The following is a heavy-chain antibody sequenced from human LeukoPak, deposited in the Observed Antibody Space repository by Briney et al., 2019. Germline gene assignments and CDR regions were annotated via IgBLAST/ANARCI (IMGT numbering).Heavy chain of an antibody. D-gene: IGHD6-13*01. CDR1: GFTFSSYS. CDR3: ARAIGGSSSSWYGYYYYGMDV. Sequence: PGGSLRLSCAASGFTFSSYSMNWVRQAPGKGLEWVSVIYSGGSTYYADSVKGRFTISRDNSKNTLYLQMNSLRAEDTAVYYCARAIGGSSSSWYGYYYYGMDVWGQGTTVTVSS. V-gene: IGHV3-53*01. CDR2: IYSGGST. J-gene: IGHJ6*02.